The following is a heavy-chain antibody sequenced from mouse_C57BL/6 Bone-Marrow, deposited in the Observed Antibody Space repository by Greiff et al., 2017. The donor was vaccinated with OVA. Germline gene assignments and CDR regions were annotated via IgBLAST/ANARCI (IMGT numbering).Heavy chain of an antibody. CDR1: GYTFTDYY. CDR2: INPNNGGT. Sequence: VQLQQSGPELVKPGASVKISCKASGYTFTDYYMNWVKQSHGKSLEWIGDINPNNGGTSYNQKFKGKATLTVDKSSSTAYMEVRSLTSEDSAVYYCARGGYFDVWGTGTTVTVSS. J-gene: IGHJ1*03. V-gene: IGHV1-26*01. CDR3: ARGGYFDV.